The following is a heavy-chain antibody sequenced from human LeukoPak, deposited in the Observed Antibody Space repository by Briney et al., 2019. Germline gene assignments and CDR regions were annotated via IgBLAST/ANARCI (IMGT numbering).Heavy chain of an antibody. Sequence: ASVKVSCKASGYTFTGYYLYWVRQAPGQGLEWMGWINPNSVGTNFAQKFQGRVTMTRDTSISKVYMELSRLRSDDTAVYYCTRDFLHVYYYDSSGYVRGAFDIWGQGTMVTVSS. V-gene: IGHV1-2*02. CDR2: INPNSVGT. CDR3: TRDFLHVYYYDSSGYVRGAFDI. J-gene: IGHJ3*02. CDR1: GYTFTGYY. D-gene: IGHD3-22*01.